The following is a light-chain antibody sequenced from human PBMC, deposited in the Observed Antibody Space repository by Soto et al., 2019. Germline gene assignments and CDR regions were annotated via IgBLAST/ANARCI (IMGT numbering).Light chain of an antibody. CDR2: GAS. V-gene: IGKV3-15*01. Sequence: EMVMTQSPATLSVSPGERATLSCRASQSVYTTLAWYQQKRGQAPRLLIYGASTRATGIPARFSGTGSATEFTLTISSLQSEDSAVYYCQQYSKWPLTFGGGTKVEI. CDR1: QSVYTT. J-gene: IGKJ4*01. CDR3: QQYSKWPLT.